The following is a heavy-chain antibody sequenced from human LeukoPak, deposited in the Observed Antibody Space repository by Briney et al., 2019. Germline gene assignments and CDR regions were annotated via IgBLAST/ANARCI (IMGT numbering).Heavy chain of an antibody. CDR2: MNPNRGNT. CDR1: GYTFTSYD. V-gene: IGHV1-8*01. CDR3: ARGGGIVATILYYYYYYMDV. D-gene: IGHD5-12*01. J-gene: IGHJ6*03. Sequence: GASVKVSCKASGYTFTSYDINWVRQATGQGLEWMGWMNPNRGNTGYAQKFQGRVTMTRNNSISTAYMELSSLRSEDTAVYYCARGGGIVATILYYYYYYMDVWGKGTTVTVSS.